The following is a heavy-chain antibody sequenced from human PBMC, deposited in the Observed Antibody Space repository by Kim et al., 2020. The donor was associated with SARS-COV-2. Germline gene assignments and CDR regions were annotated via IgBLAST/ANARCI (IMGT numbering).Heavy chain of an antibody. CDR3: AKVYGGNGGEYYGFDI. D-gene: IGHD4-17*01. CDR2: ISYDGSSE. Sequence: GGSLRLSCAASGFTFSRFGMHWVRQAPGKGLEWVAIISYDGSSEFIGDSVTGRFTISRDNSKDTLYLQMDSLKIEDTALYYCAKVYGGNGGEYYGFDIWG. CDR1: GFTFSRFG. V-gene: IGHV3-30*18. J-gene: IGHJ3*02.